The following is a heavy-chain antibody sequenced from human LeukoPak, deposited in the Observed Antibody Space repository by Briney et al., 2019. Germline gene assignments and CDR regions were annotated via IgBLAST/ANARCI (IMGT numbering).Heavy chain of an antibody. CDR2: IYWDDEK. D-gene: IGHD6-13*01. V-gene: IGHV2-5*02. CDR1: GFSLSTSGVG. Sequence: SGPTLVKPTPTLTLTCTFSGFSLSTSGVGVCWIRQPPGKALEWLALIYWDDEKRHSPSLKSRLTITKDTSKNQVVLTMTNMDPVDTATYYCAHSHGYGSSWSGFDSWGQGTLVTVSS. CDR3: AHSHGYGSSWSGFDS. J-gene: IGHJ4*02.